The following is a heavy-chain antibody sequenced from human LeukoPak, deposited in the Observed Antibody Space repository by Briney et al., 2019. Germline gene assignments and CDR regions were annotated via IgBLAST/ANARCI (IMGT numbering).Heavy chain of an antibody. D-gene: IGHD5-12*01. CDR1: GFTFDDYA. Sequence: GGSLRLSCAASGFTFDDYAMHWVRQAPGKGLEWVSGISWNSGSIGYADSVKGRFTISRDNAKNSLYLQMNSLRAEDTALYYCAQDLGYSGYDGSGYYYGMDVWGQGTTVTVSS. CDR3: AQDLGYSGYDGSGYYYGMDV. V-gene: IGHV3-9*01. CDR2: ISWNSGSI. J-gene: IGHJ6*02.